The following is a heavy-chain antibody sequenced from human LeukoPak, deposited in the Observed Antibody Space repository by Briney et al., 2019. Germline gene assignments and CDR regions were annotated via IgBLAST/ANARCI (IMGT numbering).Heavy chain of an antibody. J-gene: IGHJ5*02. CDR3: AKSRGGYGDYGNWFDP. Sequence: SETLSLTCTVSGGSISSYYWSWIRQTPGKGLEWIGYIHYSGATRYNPSLQDRLTISVDTSKNQFSLDLASVTAADTAVYYCAKSRGGYGDYGNWFDPWGQGTLVSVSS. D-gene: IGHD4-17*01. CDR2: IHYSGAT. V-gene: IGHV4-59*01. CDR1: GGSISSYY.